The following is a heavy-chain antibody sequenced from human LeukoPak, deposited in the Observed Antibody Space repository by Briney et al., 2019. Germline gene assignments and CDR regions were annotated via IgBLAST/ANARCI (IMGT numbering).Heavy chain of an antibody. J-gene: IGHJ4*02. CDR3: AKSRDFMIVVVPLDY. V-gene: IGHV3-23*01. CDR2: ISGSGGST. Sequence: GGSLRLSCAAPGFTFSSYGMSWVRQAPGKGLEWVSAISGSGGSTYYADSVKGRFTISRDNSKNTLYLQMNSLRAEDTAVYYCAKSRDFMIVVVPLDYWGQGTLVTVSS. D-gene: IGHD3-22*01. CDR1: GFTFSSYG.